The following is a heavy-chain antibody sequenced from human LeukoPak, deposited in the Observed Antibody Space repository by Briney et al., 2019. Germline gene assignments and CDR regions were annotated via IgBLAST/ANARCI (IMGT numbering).Heavy chain of an antibody. D-gene: IGHD2-2*01. CDR3: ARGSSSLGY. CDR2: ISSSGSTI. Sequence: PGESLRLSCAASGFTFSSYEMNWVRQAPGRGLEWVSYISSSGSTIYYADSVEGRFTISRDNAKNSLYLQMNSLRAEDTAVYYCARGSSSLGYWGQGTLVTVSS. J-gene: IGHJ4*02. CDR1: GFTFSSYE. V-gene: IGHV3-48*03.